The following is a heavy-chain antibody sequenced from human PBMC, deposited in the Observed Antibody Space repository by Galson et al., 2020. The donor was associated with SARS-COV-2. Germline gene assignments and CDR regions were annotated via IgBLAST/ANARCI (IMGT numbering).Heavy chain of an antibody. D-gene: IGHD3-10*01. CDR1: GYTFTSYG. CDR3: ARVGSTRVLFDYYYYGMDV. J-gene: IGHJ6*02. Sequence: ASVKVSCKASGYTFTSYGISWVRQAPGQGLEWMGWISAYNGNTNYEQKLQGRVTMTTDTSTSTAYMELRSLRSDDTAVYYCARVGSTRVLFDYYYYGMDVWGQGTTVTVSS. V-gene: IGHV1-18*04. CDR2: ISAYNGNT.